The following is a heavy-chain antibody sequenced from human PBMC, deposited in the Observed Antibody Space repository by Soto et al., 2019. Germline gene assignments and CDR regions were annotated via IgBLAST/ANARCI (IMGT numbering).Heavy chain of an antibody. V-gene: IGHV4-59*01. Sequence: QVQLQESGPGLVKPSETLSLTCSVFGGSISSYYWSWIRQPPGKGLEWIGYIHYTGSTNYNPSLDNRVTISVDTSKNQFSLTLSSVTAADTAVYYCARESSGRYDWFDPWGQGVLVTVSS. CDR1: GGSISSYY. CDR2: IHYTGST. J-gene: IGHJ5*02. D-gene: IGHD3-22*01. CDR3: ARESSGRYDWFDP.